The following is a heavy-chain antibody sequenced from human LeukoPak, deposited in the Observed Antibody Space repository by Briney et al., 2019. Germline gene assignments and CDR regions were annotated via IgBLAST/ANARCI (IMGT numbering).Heavy chain of an antibody. J-gene: IGHJ5*02. V-gene: IGHV4-34*01. CDR3: ARVTKNRPRGIAAAGRGFDP. D-gene: IGHD6-13*01. CDR2: INHSGST. Sequence: TASETLSLTCAVYGGSFSGYYWSWIRQPPGKGLEWIGEINHSGSTNYNPSLKSRVTISVDTSKNQFSLKLSSVTAADTAVYYCARVTKNRPRGIAAAGRGFDPWGQGTLVTVSS. CDR1: GGSFSGYY.